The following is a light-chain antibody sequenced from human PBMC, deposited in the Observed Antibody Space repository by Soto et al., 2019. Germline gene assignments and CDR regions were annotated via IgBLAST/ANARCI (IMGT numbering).Light chain of an antibody. Sequence: DLPMTQSPSSVSASVGDRVTITCRASQGISSLLAWYQQKPGKAPNLLIHTASSFQSGVPSRFSGSGSGTDFTLTISSLQPEDFATYYCQQANSFPLTFGGGTKVEIK. CDR2: TAS. V-gene: IGKV1-12*01. CDR1: QGISSL. J-gene: IGKJ4*01. CDR3: QQANSFPLT.